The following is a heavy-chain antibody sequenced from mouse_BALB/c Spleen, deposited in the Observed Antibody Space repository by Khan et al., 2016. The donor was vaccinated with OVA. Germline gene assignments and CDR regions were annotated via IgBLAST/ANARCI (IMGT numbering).Heavy chain of an antibody. Sequence: QVQLKQPGAELVRPGVSVKLSCKGSAYTFTDFVMHWVKQSHAKGLEWIGVISTYYGETTHNQKFKDKATMTVDKSSRTDYMELARLTSEDSAIHYGVRRGCEASFAYWGQGTLVTVSA. D-gene: IGHD6-2*01. CDR3: VRRGCEASFAY. CDR2: ISTYYGET. CDR1: AYTFTDFV. J-gene: IGHJ3*01. V-gene: IGHV1S137*01.